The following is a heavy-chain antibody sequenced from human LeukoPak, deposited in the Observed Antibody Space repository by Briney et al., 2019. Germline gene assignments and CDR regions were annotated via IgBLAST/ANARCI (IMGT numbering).Heavy chain of an antibody. J-gene: IGHJ4*02. CDR1: GFTVSSNY. V-gene: IGHV3-7*01. CDR3: ARDMRDGYVDY. D-gene: IGHD5-24*01. CDR2: INQDGSEK. Sequence: PGGSLRLSCAASGFTVSSNYMSWVRQVPGKGLEWVANINQDGSEKYYVDSVKGRFTISRDNAKNSLYLQMNSLRAEDTAVYYCARDMRDGYVDYWGQGTLVTVSS.